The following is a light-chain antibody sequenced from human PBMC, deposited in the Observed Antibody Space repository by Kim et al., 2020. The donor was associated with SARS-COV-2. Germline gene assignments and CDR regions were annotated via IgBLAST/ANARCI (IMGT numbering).Light chain of an antibody. CDR3: QQYNKWPLT. J-gene: IGKJ4*01. CDR1: QSINSN. Sequence: EIVMTQSPATLSVSPGERATLSCRASQSINSNLAWYQQKPGQAPRLLMYGASTRATGIPARFSGSGSGTEFTLTISSLQSEDFAVYHCQQYNKWPLTFGGGTKVDIK. CDR2: GAS. V-gene: IGKV3-15*01.